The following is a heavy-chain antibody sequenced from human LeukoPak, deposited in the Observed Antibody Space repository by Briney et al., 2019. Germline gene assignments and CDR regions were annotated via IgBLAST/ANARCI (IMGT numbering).Heavy chain of an antibody. V-gene: IGHV3-23*01. D-gene: IGHD4/OR15-4a*01. J-gene: IGHJ4*02. CDR1: GITLSNYG. Sequence: GGSLRLSCAVSGITLSNYGMSWVRQAPGKGLEWVSDISTSSDSTYHIESVRGRFTISRDNSKNTLYLQMNSLRVDDTAVYYCASGLYGGVFDNWGQGTLVTASS. CDR3: ASGLYGGVFDN. CDR2: ISTSSDST.